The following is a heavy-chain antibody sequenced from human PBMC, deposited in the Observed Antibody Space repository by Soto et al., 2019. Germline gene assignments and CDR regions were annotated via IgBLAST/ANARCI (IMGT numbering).Heavy chain of an antibody. V-gene: IGHV5-51*01. D-gene: IGHD6-13*01. CDR1: GYNFATYW. CDR2: IYPEDSDT. CDR3: ARVEAAAGPPHADY. Sequence: PGESLKISCEGSGYNFATYWIAWVRQMPGKGLEWMGIIYPEDSDTYYNPSLKSRATISVDTSKNQFSLKLSSVTAADTAVYYCARVEAAAGPPHADYWGQGTLVTVSS. J-gene: IGHJ4*02.